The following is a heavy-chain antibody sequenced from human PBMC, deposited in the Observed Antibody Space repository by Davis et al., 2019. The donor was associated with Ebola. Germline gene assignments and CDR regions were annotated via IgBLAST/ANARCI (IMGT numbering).Heavy chain of an antibody. D-gene: IGHD3-22*01. CDR3: ARDLRYDSSGYDYYFYMDV. J-gene: IGHJ6*03. CDR1: GGSISRGGSY. V-gene: IGHV4-31*03. Sequence: LRLSCTASGGSISRGGSYWTWIRPHPGKGLEWIGYIYYSGSTYYKPSLKSRVTISLDTSKNQFSLNLYSVTAADTAVYYCARDLRYDSSGYDYYFYMDVWGKGTTVTVSS. CDR2: IYYSGST.